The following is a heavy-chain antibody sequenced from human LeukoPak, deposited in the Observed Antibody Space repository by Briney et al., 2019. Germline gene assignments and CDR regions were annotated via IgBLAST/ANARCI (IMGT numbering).Heavy chain of an antibody. D-gene: IGHD5-18*01. CDR3: AKGRGGDYSYGSYYFDS. CDR2: ISSDGSNK. Sequence: GGSLRLSCAASGFTFSSYGIHWVRQAPGKGLEWVAVISSDGSNKYYSDSVKGRFTISRDNSKNTLYLHMNILRTEDTAVYYCAKGRGGDYSYGSYYFDSWGQGTLVTVSS. V-gene: IGHV3-30*18. J-gene: IGHJ4*02. CDR1: GFTFSSYG.